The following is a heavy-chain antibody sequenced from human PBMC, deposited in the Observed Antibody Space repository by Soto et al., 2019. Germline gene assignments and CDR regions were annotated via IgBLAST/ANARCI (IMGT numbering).Heavy chain of an antibody. CDR1: GGSISSYY. CDR2: MYNSGSA. D-gene: IGHD3-3*01. Sequence: QVQLQESGPGLVKPSETLSLTCNVSGGSISSYYWTWIRQPPGKGLEWIGHMYNSGSANYNPSLQSRVTISLDTSKNQFSLNLTSVTAADTAVYYCAGMSFTGFGELFGNFYFYGLDVWGQGTTVTVSS. CDR3: AGMSFTGFGELFGNFYFYGLDV. V-gene: IGHV4-59*03. J-gene: IGHJ6*02.